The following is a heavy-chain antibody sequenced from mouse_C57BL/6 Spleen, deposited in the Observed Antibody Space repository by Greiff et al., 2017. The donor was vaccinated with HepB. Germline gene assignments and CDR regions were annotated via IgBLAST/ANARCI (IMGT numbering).Heavy chain of an antibody. CDR2: ISNGGGST. CDR1: GFTFSDYY. J-gene: IGHJ2*01. V-gene: IGHV5-12*01. CDR3: ARPNPRWLLTLDY. Sequence: EVKLEESGGGLVQPGGSLKLSCAASGFTFSDYYMYWVRQTPEKRLEWVAYISNGGGSTYYPDTVKGRFTISRDNAKNTLYLQMSRLKSEDTAMYYCARPNPRWLLTLDYWGQGTTLTVSS. D-gene: IGHD2-3*01.